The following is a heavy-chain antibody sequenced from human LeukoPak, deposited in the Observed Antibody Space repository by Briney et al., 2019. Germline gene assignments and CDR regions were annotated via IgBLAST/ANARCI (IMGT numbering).Heavy chain of an antibody. D-gene: IGHD3-10*01. CDR3: ARTGRSYYYYYMDV. V-gene: IGHV4-34*01. J-gene: IGHJ6*03. Sequence: PSETLSLTCAVYGGSFSGYYWSWIRQPPGKGLEWIGEINHSGSTNYNPSLKSRVTISVDTSKNQFSLKLSSVTAADTAVYYCARTGRSYYYYYMDVWGKGTTVTVSS. CDR1: GGSFSGYY. CDR2: INHSGST.